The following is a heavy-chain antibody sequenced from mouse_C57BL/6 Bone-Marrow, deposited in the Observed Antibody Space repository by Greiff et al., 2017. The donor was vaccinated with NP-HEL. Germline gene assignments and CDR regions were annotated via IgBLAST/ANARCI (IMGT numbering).Heavy chain of an antibody. CDR3: ARYGTNFDY. CDR2: IDPSDSYT. CDR1: GYTFTSYW. V-gene: IGHV1-59*01. J-gene: IGHJ2*01. D-gene: IGHD1-1*02. Sequence: QVQLQQSGAELVRPGTSVKLSCKASGYTFTSYWMHWVKQRPGQGLEWIGVIDPSDSYTNYNQKFKGKATLTVDTSSSTPYMQLSSLTSEDSAVYYCARYGTNFDYWGQGTTLTVSS.